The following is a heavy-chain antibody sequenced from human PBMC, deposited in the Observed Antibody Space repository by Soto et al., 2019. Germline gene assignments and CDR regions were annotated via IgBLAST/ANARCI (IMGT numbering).Heavy chain of an antibody. CDR3: ATPGTCSSTSCYGLAINY. Sequence: GASVKVSCKVSGYTLTELSMHWVRQAPGKGLEWMGGFDPEDGETIYAQKFQGRVTMTEDTSTDTAYMELSSLRSEDTAVYYCATPGTCSSTSCYGLAINYWGQGTPVTVSS. CDR1: GYTLTELS. D-gene: IGHD2-2*01. V-gene: IGHV1-24*01. CDR2: FDPEDGET. J-gene: IGHJ4*02.